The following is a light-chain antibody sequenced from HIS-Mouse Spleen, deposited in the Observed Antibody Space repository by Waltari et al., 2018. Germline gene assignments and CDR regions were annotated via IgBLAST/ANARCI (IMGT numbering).Light chain of an antibody. CDR1: NIGSKS. Sequence: SYVLTQPPSVSVAPGKTARITCGGNNIGSKSVHRYQQKPGQAPVLVVYDDSDRPSRIPQRFSGANSGNTAALNISRVEAGDEADYYCQVWDSSSDHVVFGGGTKLTVL. CDR2: DDS. J-gene: IGLJ2*01. CDR3: QVWDSSSDHVV. V-gene: IGLV3-21*03.